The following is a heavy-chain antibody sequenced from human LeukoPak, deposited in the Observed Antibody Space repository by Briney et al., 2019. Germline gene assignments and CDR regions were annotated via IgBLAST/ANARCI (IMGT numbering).Heavy chain of an antibody. J-gene: IGHJ5*02. CDR1: GGSISSGDYY. CDR2: IYYSGST. V-gene: IGHV4-30-4*01. D-gene: IGHD1-14*01. Sequence: SETLSLTCTVSGGSISSGDYYWSWIRQPPGKGLEWIGYIYYSGSTYYNPSLKSRVTISVDTSKNQFSLKLSSVTAADTAVYYCARDGGIHNWFDPWGQGTLVTVSS. CDR3: ARDGGIHNWFDP.